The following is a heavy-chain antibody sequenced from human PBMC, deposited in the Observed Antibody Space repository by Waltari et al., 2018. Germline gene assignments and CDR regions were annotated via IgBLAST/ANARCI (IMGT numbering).Heavy chain of an antibody. D-gene: IGHD2-21*02. CDR2: IYHSGST. J-gene: IGHJ4*02. CDR1: GYSISSGYY. V-gene: IGHV4-38-2*01. CDR3: GDSEGY. Sequence: QVQLQESGPGLVKPSETLSLTCAVSGYSISSGYYWGWIRQPPGKGLEWIGSIYHSGSTYYTPALKSRVTISVDTSKNQFSLWLSSVTAADTAVYYCGDSEGYWGQGPLVTVSS.